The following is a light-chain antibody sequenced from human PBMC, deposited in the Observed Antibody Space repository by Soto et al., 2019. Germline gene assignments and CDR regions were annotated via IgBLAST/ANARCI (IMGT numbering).Light chain of an antibody. CDR1: QTIGSW. Sequence: DVVMTQSPATLSGSVGERVTITCRASQTIGSWLAWYQQKPGQAPKLLIYKAYTRNSGVRSRFSGSGSGTEFTLTISSLQPDDFAAYYCQHYNRYSGAFGQGTKVELK. V-gene: IGKV1-5*03. CDR2: KAY. J-gene: IGKJ1*01. CDR3: QHYNRYSGA.